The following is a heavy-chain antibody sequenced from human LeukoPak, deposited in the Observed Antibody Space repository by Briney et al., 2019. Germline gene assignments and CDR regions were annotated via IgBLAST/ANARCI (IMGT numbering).Heavy chain of an antibody. D-gene: IGHD4-23*01. J-gene: IGHJ4*02. CDR1: GYTFTSYD. CDR2: MNPNSGNT. V-gene: IGHV1-8*01. Sequence: ASVKVSCKASGYTFTSYDINWVRQATGQGLEWIGWMNPNSGNTGYAQKFQGRVTMTRNTSISTAYMELSSLRSADAAVYYCARGSLLYGSNSGVDYWGQGTLVTVSS. CDR3: ARGSLLYGSNSGVDY.